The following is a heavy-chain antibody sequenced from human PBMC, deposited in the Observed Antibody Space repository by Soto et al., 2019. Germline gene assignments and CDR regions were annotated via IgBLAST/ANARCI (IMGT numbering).Heavy chain of an antibody. Sequence: QVQLVQSGAEVKKPGSSVKVSCKASGGTFSSYTISWVRQAPGQGLEWMGRIIPLLGIANYAQKFQGRVRITADKSTSTAYMELSSLRSEDTAVYYCAREENRDFWSGQYFDYWGQGTLVTVSS. CDR3: AREENRDFWSGQYFDY. V-gene: IGHV1-69*08. D-gene: IGHD3-3*01. CDR1: GGTFSSYT. J-gene: IGHJ4*02. CDR2: IIPLLGIA.